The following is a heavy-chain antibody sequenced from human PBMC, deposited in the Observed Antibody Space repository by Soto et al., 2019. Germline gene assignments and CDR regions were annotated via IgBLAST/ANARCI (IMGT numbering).Heavy chain of an antibody. CDR1: GYTFTSYA. J-gene: IGHJ6*02. CDR3: ASGRGSWATQAYYYYYGMDV. V-gene: IGHV1-3*01. Sequence: QVQLVQSGAEVMKPGASVKVSCKASGYTFTSYAMHWVRQAPGQRLEWMGWINAGNGNTKYSQKFQGRVTITRDTSASTAYMELSSLRSEDTAVYYCASGRGSWATQAYYYYYGMDVWGQGTTVTVSS. CDR2: INAGNGNT. D-gene: IGHD2-15*01.